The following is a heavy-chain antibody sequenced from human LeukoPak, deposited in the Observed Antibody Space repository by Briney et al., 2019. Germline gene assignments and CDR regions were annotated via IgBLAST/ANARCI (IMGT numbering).Heavy chain of an antibody. J-gene: IGHJ6*02. CDR1: GFTFSSYG. CDR3: AKDGSSLVYYGMDV. CDR2: ISYDGSNK. D-gene: IGHD6-13*01. Sequence: GGSLRLSCAASGFTFSSYGMHWVRQAPGKELEWVAVISYDGSNKYYADSVKGRFTISRDNSKNTLYLQMNSLRAEDTAVYYCAKDGSSLVYYGMDVWGQGTTVTVSS. V-gene: IGHV3-30*18.